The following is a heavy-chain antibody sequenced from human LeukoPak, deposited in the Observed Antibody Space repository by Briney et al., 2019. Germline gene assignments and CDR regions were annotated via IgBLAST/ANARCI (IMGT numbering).Heavy chain of an antibody. CDR3: ARDRGAYSSYWVNFDY. CDR1: GFTFSSYA. Sequence: GGSLRLSCAASGFTFSSYAMSWVRQAPGKGLEWVSSITGSGAGTYYADSVKGRFTISRDNAKNSLFLQMNSLRAEDTAVYYCARDRGAYSSYWVNFDYWGQGTLVTVSS. J-gene: IGHJ4*02. CDR2: ITGSGAGT. D-gene: IGHD6-6*01. V-gene: IGHV3-23*01.